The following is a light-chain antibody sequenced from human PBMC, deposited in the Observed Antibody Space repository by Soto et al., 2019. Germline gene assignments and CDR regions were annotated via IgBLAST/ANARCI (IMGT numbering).Light chain of an antibody. CDR2: EGY. J-gene: IGKJ2*01. Sequence: DIQMTQSPSSLSAFVGDRVTITCQGSQDIGKSLNWYQQKPGKAPRLLIYEGYHLATGVPSMFSGGGSGTEFNLTISSLQSEDIATYYCQQIDNLPFTFGLGTKLEIK. CDR1: QDIGKS. CDR3: QQIDNLPFT. V-gene: IGKV1-33*01.